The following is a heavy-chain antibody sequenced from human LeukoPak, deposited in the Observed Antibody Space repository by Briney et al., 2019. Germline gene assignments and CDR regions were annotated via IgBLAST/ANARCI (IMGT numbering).Heavy chain of an antibody. Sequence: TSETLSLTCTVSGGSISSSSYYWGWIRQPPGKGLEWIGSIYYSGSTNYNPSLKSRVTISVDTSKNQFSLKLSSVTAADTAVYYCASSRSSSPSDYWGQGTLVTVSS. V-gene: IGHV4-39*07. D-gene: IGHD6-6*01. CDR3: ASSRSSSPSDY. J-gene: IGHJ4*02. CDR2: IYYSGST. CDR1: GGSISSSSYY.